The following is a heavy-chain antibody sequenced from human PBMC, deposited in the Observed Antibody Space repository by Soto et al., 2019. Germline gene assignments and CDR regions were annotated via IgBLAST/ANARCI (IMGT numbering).Heavy chain of an antibody. J-gene: IGHJ4*02. CDR2: IHYSGST. CDR1: EGSISSSY. Sequence: SETLSLTCTVSEGSISSSYWSWIRQPPGKGLEWIGYIHYSGSTDYNPSLKSRVTLSIDTSKNQFSLKLTSVTAADTAVYYCAGVYSYGYPVNQIVSWGQGTLVTVSS. CDR3: AGVYSYGYPVNQIVS. D-gene: IGHD5-18*01. V-gene: IGHV4-59*01.